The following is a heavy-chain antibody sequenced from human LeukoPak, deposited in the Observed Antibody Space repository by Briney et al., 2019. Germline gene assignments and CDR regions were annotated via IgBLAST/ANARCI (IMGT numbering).Heavy chain of an antibody. CDR3: ATLAAAGTNY. D-gene: IGHD6-13*01. J-gene: IGHJ4*02. V-gene: IGHV3-74*01. CDR2: ADYDGSDT. CDR1: GFTFSRYW. Sequence: GGSLRLSCAASGFTFSRYWMHWVRQAPGKGLVWVSRADYDGSDTSYADSVRGRFTISRDNAKNTLYLQMNSLSAEATAVYYCATLAAAGTNYWGQGTLVTVSS.